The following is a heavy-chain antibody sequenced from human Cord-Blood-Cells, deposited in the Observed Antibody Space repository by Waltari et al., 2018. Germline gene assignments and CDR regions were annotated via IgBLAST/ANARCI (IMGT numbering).Heavy chain of an antibody. J-gene: IGHJ4*02. CDR2: IYYSGRT. CDR1: GDSISSGGYY. Sequence: QVQLQESGPGLVKPSQTLSLTCPVSGDSISSGGYYWSWLRQHPGKGLEWIGYIYYSGRTYYNPSLKSRVTISVDTSKNQFSLKLSSVTAADTAVYYCARGIVVVPAAISYFDYWGQGTLVTVSS. CDR3: ARGIVVVPAAISYFDY. V-gene: IGHV4-31*03. D-gene: IGHD2-2*02.